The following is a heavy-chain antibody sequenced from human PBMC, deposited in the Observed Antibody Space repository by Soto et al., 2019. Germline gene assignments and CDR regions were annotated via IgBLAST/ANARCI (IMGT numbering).Heavy chain of an antibody. CDR2: IYDILTT. CDR1: AASMRSYY. V-gene: IGHV4-59*01. D-gene: IGHD2-2*01. J-gene: IGHJ6*02. CDR3: ARGRGYCISTSCYVGYYYYGMDV. Sequence: SETLSLTCTVSAASMRSYYWSRIRQPPGKAPEWIGYIYDILTTDYNPSLKSRVTVSQDMSKNQFSLRLSSVTAADTAVYYCARGRGYCISTSCYVGYYYYGMDVWGQGTTVT.